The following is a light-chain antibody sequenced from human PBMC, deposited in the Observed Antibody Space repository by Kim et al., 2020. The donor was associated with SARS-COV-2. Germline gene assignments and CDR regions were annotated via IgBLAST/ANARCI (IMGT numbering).Light chain of an antibody. Sequence: APAKTSSITSGGQNIGRKSVLWYQQKPGKVTVPVIDYDTDRPSGIPERFSGSNTGNTATMTISRVEAGDEADYYCQVWDSTSDHVVFGGGTQLTVL. CDR2: YDT. CDR1: NIGRKS. CDR3: QVWDSTSDHVV. V-gene: IGLV3-21*04. J-gene: IGLJ2*01.